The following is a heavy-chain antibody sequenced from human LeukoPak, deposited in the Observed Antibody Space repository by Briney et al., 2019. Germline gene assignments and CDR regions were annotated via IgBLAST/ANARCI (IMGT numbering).Heavy chain of an antibody. Sequence: ASVKVSCTASRYTFTGYYMHWVRQAPGQGLEWMGRINPNSGGTNYAQKFQGRVTMTRDTSISTAYMELSRLRSDDTAVYYCARDRRDYGGKYYYYYYMDVWGKGTTVTVSS. J-gene: IGHJ6*03. CDR3: ARDRRDYGGKYYYYYYMDV. D-gene: IGHD4/OR15-4a*01. CDR2: INPNSGGT. V-gene: IGHV1-2*06. CDR1: RYTFTGYY.